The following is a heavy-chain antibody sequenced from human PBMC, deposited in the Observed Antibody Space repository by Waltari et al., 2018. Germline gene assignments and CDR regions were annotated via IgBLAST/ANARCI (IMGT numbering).Heavy chain of an antibody. V-gene: IGHV3-30*01. D-gene: IGHD5-12*01. J-gene: IGHJ3*02. CDR3: ARDGYKIGDDAFDI. CDR1: GFTFSSYA. Sequence: QVQLVESGGGVVQPGRSLRLYCAASGFTFSSYAMHWIRQAPGKGLEWVAVISYDGSNKYYADSVKGRFTISRDNSKNTLYLQMNSLRAEDTAVYYCARDGYKIGDDAFDIWGQGTMVTVSS. CDR2: ISYDGSNK.